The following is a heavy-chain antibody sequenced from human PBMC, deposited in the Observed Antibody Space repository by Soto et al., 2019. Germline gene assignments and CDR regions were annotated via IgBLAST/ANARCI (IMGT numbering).Heavy chain of an antibody. Sequence: SETLSLTCTVSGGSISSYYWSWIRQPPGKGLEWIGYIYYSGSTNYNPSLKSRVTILVDTSKNQFSLKLSSVTAADTAVYYCARERTTGYSSSWSNSYYYYYGMDVWGQGTTVTVSS. D-gene: IGHD6-13*01. V-gene: IGHV4-59*01. CDR1: GGSISSYY. J-gene: IGHJ6*02. CDR2: IYYSGST. CDR3: ARERTTGYSSSWSNSYYYYYGMDV.